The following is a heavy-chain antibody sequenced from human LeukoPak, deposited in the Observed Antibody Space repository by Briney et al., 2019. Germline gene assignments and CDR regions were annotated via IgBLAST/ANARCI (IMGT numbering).Heavy chain of an antibody. CDR1: GFTFSSYW. CDR3: ARVRDYDILTGHDAFDI. D-gene: IGHD3-9*01. Sequence: PGGSLRLSCAASGFTFSSYWMSWVRQAPGKGLEWVSSISSSSSYIYYADSVKGRFTISRDNAKNSLYLQMNSLRAEDTAVYYCARVRDYDILTGHDAFDIWGQGTMVTVSS. V-gene: IGHV3-21*01. CDR2: ISSSSSYI. J-gene: IGHJ3*02.